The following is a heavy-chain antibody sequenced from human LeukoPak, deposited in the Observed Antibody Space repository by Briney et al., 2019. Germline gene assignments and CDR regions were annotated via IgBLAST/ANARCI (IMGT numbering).Heavy chain of an antibody. D-gene: IGHD2-15*01. CDR2: INGGGSST. J-gene: IGHJ5*02. CDR1: GFTFSAYW. V-gene: IGHV3-74*01. CDR3: ARGLGYCSGGSCHSEWFDP. Sequence: HPGGSLRLSCAASGFTFSAYWMHWVRQAPGKGLVWVSRINGGGSSTNYADSVKGRFTISRDNAKNTLYLQMNSLRVEDTAVYYCARGLGYCSGGSCHSEWFDPWGQGTLVTVSS.